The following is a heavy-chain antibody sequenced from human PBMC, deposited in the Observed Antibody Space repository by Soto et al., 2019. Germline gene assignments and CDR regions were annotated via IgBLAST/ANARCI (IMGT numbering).Heavy chain of an antibody. J-gene: IGHJ5*02. V-gene: IGHV3-30*18. CDR1: GFTFSSYG. CDR2: ISYDGSNK. D-gene: IGHD2-2*01. Sequence: PGGSLRLSCAASGFTFSSYGMHWVRQAPGKGLEWVAVISYDGSNKYYADSVKGRFTISRDNSKNTLYLQMNSLRAEDTAVYYCAKSNCSSTSCYLSANWFDPWGQGTLVTVSS. CDR3: AKSNCSSTSCYLSANWFDP.